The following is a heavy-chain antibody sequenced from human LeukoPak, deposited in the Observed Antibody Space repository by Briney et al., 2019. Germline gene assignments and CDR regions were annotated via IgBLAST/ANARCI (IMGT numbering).Heavy chain of an antibody. CDR2: IRSKTNSYAT. Sequence: GGSLRLSCAASGFTFSASAMHWVRQASEKGLEWVGRIRSKTNSYATEYAASVKGRFTISRDDSKNTAYLQMDSLRAEDTAVYYCTSTWIQLWFDYWGQGTLVTVSS. CDR3: TSTWIQLWFDY. J-gene: IGHJ4*02. D-gene: IGHD5-18*01. V-gene: IGHV3-73*01. CDR1: GFTFSASA.